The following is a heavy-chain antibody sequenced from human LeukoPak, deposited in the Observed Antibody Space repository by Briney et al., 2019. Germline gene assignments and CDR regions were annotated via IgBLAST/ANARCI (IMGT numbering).Heavy chain of an antibody. D-gene: IGHD5-18*01. CDR3: ARGSYFRWFDP. V-gene: IGHV1-8*03. CDR1: GYTFTSYD. CDR2: TNPNSGST. J-gene: IGHJ5*02. Sequence: GASVKVSCKASGYTFTSYDINWVRQATGQGLEWMGWTNPNSGSTGYAQKFQGRVTITRNTSISTAYMELGSLRSEDTAVYYCARGSYFRWFDPWGQGTLVTVSS.